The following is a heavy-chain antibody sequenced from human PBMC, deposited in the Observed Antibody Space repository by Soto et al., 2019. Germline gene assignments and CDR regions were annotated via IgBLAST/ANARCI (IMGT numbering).Heavy chain of an antibody. D-gene: IGHD3-22*01. CDR1: GFTFSSYA. Sequence: GGSLGLSCAASGFTFSSYAMSWVRQAPGKGLEWVAASSGSGGSTHYADSVKGRFTISRDNSKNTRYLQMNSLSAEDTAVYYCAKGDDYFYSNGNNLEFYQNRGQRTPVPVSS. CDR3: AKGDDYFYSNGNNLEFYQN. CDR2: SSGSGGST. J-gene: IGHJ1*01. V-gene: IGHV3-23*01.